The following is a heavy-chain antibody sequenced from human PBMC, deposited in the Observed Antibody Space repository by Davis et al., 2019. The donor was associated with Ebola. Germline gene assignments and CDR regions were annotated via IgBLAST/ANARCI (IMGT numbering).Heavy chain of an antibody. Sequence: PGGSLRLSCAVYDGSFSGYYWSWIRQPPGKGLEWIGEINYSGATNYNPSLKSRVTISGDTSKNQFSLKLTSVTAADTAIYYCARGKVAGRGWFDPWGQGTLVIVSS. D-gene: IGHD6-6*01. J-gene: IGHJ5*02. CDR3: ARGKVAGRGWFDP. CDR2: INYSGAT. CDR1: DGSFSGYY. V-gene: IGHV4-34*01.